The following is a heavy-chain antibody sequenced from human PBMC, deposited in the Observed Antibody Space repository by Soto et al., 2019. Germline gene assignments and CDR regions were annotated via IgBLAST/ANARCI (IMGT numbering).Heavy chain of an antibody. CDR3: ARVTGYYAPDY. Sequence: QVQLVQSGAEVKKPGASVKVSCKASGYTFTSYAMHWVRQAPGQRLEWMGWINAGNGNTKYSQKFQGRVTITRDKSASTAYMKMSSLRSKDTAVYYCARVTGYYAPDYWGQGTLVTVSS. J-gene: IGHJ4*02. CDR2: INAGNGNT. CDR1: GYTFTSYA. D-gene: IGHD3-9*01. V-gene: IGHV1-3*01.